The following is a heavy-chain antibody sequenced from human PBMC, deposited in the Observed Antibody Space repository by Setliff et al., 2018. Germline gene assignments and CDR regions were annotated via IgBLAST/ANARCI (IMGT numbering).Heavy chain of an antibody. CDR1: GQSFSDYY. D-gene: IGHD2-15*01. J-gene: IGHJ6*03. CDR3: AAPRLLPQYYYYYYMDV. Sequence: SETLSLTCALSGQSFSDYYWSWVRQPPGKGLEWIGEIYHSGSTNYNPSLKSRVTISVDTSKNQFSLKRSSVTAADTAVYYCAAPRLLPQYYYYYYMDVWGKGTTVTVSS. V-gene: IGHV4-34*01. CDR2: IYHSGST.